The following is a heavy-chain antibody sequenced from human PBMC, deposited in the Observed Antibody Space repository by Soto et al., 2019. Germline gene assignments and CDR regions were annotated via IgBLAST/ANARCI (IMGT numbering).Heavy chain of an antibody. CDR2: LNPKSGMT. D-gene: IGHD1-26*01. J-gene: IGHJ4*02. Sequence: QVQLVQSGPEVKKPGASVQVSCKASGYTFSTYDFNWVRHAPGQGLEWMGWLNPKSGMTGSAQKFQGRVTMTRDSSISTVYMELSSLGSEDTAVYYCARVAGSPDYCGQGTLVTVSS. CDR1: GYTFSTYD. CDR3: ARVAGSPDY. V-gene: IGHV1-8*01.